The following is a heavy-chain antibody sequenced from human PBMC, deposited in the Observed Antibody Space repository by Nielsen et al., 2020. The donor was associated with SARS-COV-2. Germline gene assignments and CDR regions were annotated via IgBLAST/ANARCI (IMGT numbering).Heavy chain of an antibody. J-gene: IGHJ4*02. CDR3: ARHPGQWLVDDRPY. CDR2: INHSGST. CDR1: GGSFSGYY. V-gene: IGHV4-34*01. Sequence: SETLSLTCAVYGGSFSGYYWSWIRQPPGKGLEWIGEINHSGSTNYNPSLKSRVTISVDTSKNQFSLKLSSVTAADTAVYYCARHPGQWLVDDRPYWGQGTLVTVSS. D-gene: IGHD6-19*01.